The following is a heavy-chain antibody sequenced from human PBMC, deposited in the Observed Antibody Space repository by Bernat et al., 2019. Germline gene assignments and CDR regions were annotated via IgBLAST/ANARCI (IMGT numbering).Heavy chain of an antibody. CDR3: ARGRLKLYPYYYYNGMDV. D-gene: IGHD2/OR15-2a*01. CDR2: INHSGNT. V-gene: IGHV4-34*01. Sequence: QVQLQQWGAGLLKPSETLSLTCGVYGGSLYDYFWTWIRQPPGKGLGWIGEINHSGNTNYNPSLKSRVTISTDTSKNQFSLKLSSVTAADTAVYYCARGRLKLYPYYYYNGMDVWGQGTTVTVSS. CDR1: GGSLYDYF. J-gene: IGHJ6*02.